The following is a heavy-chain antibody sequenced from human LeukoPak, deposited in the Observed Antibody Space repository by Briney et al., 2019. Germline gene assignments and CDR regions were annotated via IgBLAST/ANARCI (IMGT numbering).Heavy chain of an antibody. Sequence: ASVKVSCKVSGYTFTYYYMHWVQQAPGKGLEWMGLVDPEDGETIYAEKFQGRVTITADTSTDTAYMELSSLRSEDTAVYYCATVPPYSGYGRWGQGTLVTVSS. CDR1: GYTFTYYY. CDR2: VDPEDGET. CDR3: ATVPPYSGYGR. D-gene: IGHD5-12*01. V-gene: IGHV1-69-2*01. J-gene: IGHJ4*02.